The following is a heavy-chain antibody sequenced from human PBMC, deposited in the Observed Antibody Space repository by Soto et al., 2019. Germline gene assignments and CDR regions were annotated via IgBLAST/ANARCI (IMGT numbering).Heavy chain of an antibody. CDR3: ARDCGPWRGHHYYGSNWFDP. J-gene: IGHJ5*02. V-gene: IGHV4-34*01. CDR2: INHSGST. D-gene: IGHD3-10*01. CDR1: GGSFSGYY. Sequence: PSETLSLTCAVYGGSFSGYYWSWIRQPPGKGLEWIGEINHSGSTNYNPSLKSRVTISVDTSKNQFSLKLSSVTAADTAVYYCARDCGPWRGHHYYGSNWFDPWGQGTPVTVSS.